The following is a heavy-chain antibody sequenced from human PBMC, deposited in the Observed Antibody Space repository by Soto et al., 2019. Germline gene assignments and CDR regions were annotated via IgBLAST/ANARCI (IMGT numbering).Heavy chain of an antibody. V-gene: IGHV4-4*07. D-gene: IGHD6-13*01. CDR2: LHSTGAT. CDR1: GGSINNYW. Sequence: SETLSLTCTVSGGSINNYWWSWIRQAADKRLEWIGRLHSTGATNYNPSLRSRVTMSVDKSKNQFSLNLASVTAADTAVYYCVRDVPAAGTDWFDPWGQGTLVTVPS. CDR3: VRDVPAAGTDWFDP. J-gene: IGHJ5*02.